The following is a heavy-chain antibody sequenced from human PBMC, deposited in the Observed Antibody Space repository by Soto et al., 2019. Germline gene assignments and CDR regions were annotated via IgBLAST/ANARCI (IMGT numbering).Heavy chain of an antibody. J-gene: IGHJ6*02. D-gene: IGHD3-10*01. V-gene: IGHV4-34*01. CDR1: GGSFSGYY. CDR3: ARGRGRPKPPLPYYYGIDV. Sequence: QVQLQQWGAGLLKSSETLSLTCAVYGGSFSGYYWSWIRQPPGKGLEWIGEINHSGPTNYNPSLKSRITISVDTSKNQFSMKQSSVTAAGTAVYYCARGRGRPKPPLPYYYGIDVWGQGTTVTVSS. CDR2: INHSGPT.